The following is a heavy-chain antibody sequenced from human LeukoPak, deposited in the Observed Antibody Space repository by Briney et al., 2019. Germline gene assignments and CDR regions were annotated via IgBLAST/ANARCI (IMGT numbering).Heavy chain of an antibody. V-gene: IGHV3-23*01. Sequence: PGGSLRLSCAASGFIVSNNYMSWVRQAPGKGLEWVSAISGSGGSTYYADSVKGRFTISRDNSKNTLYLQMNSLRAEDTAVYYCAKERYSDYWGQGTLVTVSS. J-gene: IGHJ4*02. CDR1: GFIVSNNY. D-gene: IGHD2-21*01. CDR3: AKERYSDY. CDR2: ISGSGGST.